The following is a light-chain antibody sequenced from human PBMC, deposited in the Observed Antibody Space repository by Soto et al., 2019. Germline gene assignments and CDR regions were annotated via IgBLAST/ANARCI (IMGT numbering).Light chain of an antibody. J-gene: IGLJ3*02. Sequence: QSALTQPASVSGSPGQSITISCTGTSSDVGGYNYVSWYQQHPGKAPKLMIYEVSKRPSGVSNRFSGSKSGNTASLTISGLQAEDEADYYCSSYTSSSPLWVFGGGTKLTVL. CDR3: SSYTSSSPLWV. V-gene: IGLV2-14*01. CDR2: EVS. CDR1: SSDVGGYNY.